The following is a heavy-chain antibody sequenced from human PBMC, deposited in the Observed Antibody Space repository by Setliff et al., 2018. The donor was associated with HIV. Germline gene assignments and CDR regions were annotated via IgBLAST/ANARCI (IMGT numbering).Heavy chain of an antibody. D-gene: IGHD3-10*01. Sequence: PGGSLTLSCAASGFTFSSYGMHWVRQAPGKGLEWVALIWYDGRNKYCVDSVKGRFTISRDNSKNTLYLQMNSLSPEDTAVYFCASHYYGSGSYSKGYDYWGQGTLVTVSS. V-gene: IGHV3-33*08. J-gene: IGHJ4*02. CDR1: GFTFSSYG. CDR3: ASHYYGSGSYSKGYDY. CDR2: IWYDGRNK.